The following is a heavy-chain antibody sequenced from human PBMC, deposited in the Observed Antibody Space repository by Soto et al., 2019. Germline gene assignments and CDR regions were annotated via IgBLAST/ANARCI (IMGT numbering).Heavy chain of an antibody. CDR3: ARHGGTPDLYFDY. Sequence: EVQLVESGGGVVRPGGSLRLSCAASGFIFGAHAMSWVRQAPGKGLEWVSAINWIGGSTNYADSMKGRFTISRDNXKNSLYLQISSLRAEDTALYYCARHGGTPDLYFDYWGQGTPVTVSS. CDR2: INWIGGST. V-gene: IGHV3-20*04. CDR1: GFIFGAHA. D-gene: IGHD3-16*01. J-gene: IGHJ4*02.